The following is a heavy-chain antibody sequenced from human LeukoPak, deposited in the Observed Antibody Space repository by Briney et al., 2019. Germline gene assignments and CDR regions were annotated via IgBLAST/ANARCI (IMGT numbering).Heavy chain of an antibody. V-gene: IGHV3-74*01. J-gene: IGHJ4*02. CDR1: GFTFSSYW. D-gene: IGHD2-2*01. CDR3: AKAYCSSTSCALDY. Sequence: GGSLRLSCAASGFTFSSYWMHWVRQAPGKGLVWVSRINTDGSSTSYADSVKGRFTISRDNAKNTLYLQMNSLRAEDTAVYYCAKAYCSSTSCALDYWGQGTLVTVSS. CDR2: INTDGSST.